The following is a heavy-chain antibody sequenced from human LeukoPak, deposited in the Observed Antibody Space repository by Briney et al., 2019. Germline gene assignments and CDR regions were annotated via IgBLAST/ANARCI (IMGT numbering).Heavy chain of an antibody. V-gene: IGHV3-48*02. CDR3: ARDYRSSSGWTVDY. CDR2: ISTSSSTI. J-gene: IGHJ4*02. Sequence: GGSLRLSCAASGFTFSSYSMNWVRQAPXXXXXWVSYISTSSSTIYYADSVKGRFTISRDNAKNSLYLQMNSLRDEDTAVYYCARDYRSSSGWTVDYWGQGTLVTVSS. D-gene: IGHD6-19*01. CDR1: GFTFSSYS.